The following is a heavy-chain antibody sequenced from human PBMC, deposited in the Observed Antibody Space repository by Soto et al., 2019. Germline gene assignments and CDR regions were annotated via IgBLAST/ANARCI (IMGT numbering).Heavy chain of an antibody. V-gene: IGHV3-30*18. D-gene: IGHD3-16*01. CDR3: AKDRCFRGGIMDY. J-gene: IGHJ4*02. CDR2: ISYDGTNK. CDR1: GFAFSNYG. Sequence: QVQLVESGGGVVRPGRSLRLSCAASGFAFSNYGMHWVRQAPGKGLEWVTVISYDGTNKYYADSVKGRFTISRDNSKNTLYLQMNSLRPEDTSIYYCAKDRCFRGGIMDYWGQGTLVTVSS.